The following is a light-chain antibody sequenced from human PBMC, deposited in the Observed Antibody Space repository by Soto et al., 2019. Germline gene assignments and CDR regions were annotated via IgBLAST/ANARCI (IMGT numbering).Light chain of an antibody. J-gene: IGLJ1*01. CDR2: EVT. CDR3: CSYAGNSEV. V-gene: IGLV2-23*02. Sequence: QSVLTQPASVSGSPGESITIPCTGTSGDVGRYNLVSWYQQHPGKAPKLLIYEVTERPSGVSNRFSGSKSGNTASLTISGLQPDDEADYYCCSYAGNSEVFGTGTKVTVL. CDR1: SGDVGRYNL.